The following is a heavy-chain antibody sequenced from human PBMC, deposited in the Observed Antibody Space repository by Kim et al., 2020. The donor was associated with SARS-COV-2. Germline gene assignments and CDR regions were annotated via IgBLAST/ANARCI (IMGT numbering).Heavy chain of an antibody. CDR1: GDTFSSYG. V-gene: IGHV1-69*10. CDR3: ARAFRGAGHCFGD. CDR2: IIPTIGIP. Sequence: SMKVSCKVSGDTFSSYGISWVRQAPGQGLEWVGGIIPTIGIPNYAQKFQGRVTISAHASTTTVYLEVTSLASEDTAMYYCARAFRGAGHCFGDWGRGTLVTVSS. J-gene: IGHJ4*01. D-gene: IGHD3-10*01.